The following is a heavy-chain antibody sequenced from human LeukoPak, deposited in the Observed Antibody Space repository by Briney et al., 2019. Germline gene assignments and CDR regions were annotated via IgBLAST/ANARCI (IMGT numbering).Heavy chain of an antibody. CDR3: ARDTAVAGPGGY. CDR2: ISSSSSYI. CDR1: GFTFSSYS. D-gene: IGHD6-19*01. V-gene: IGHV3-21*01. Sequence: PGGSLRLSCAASGFTFSSYSMNWVRQAPGKGLEWVSSISSSSSYIYYADSVKGRFTISRDNAKNSLYLQMNSLRAEDTAVYYCARDTAVAGPGGYWGQGTLVTVSS. J-gene: IGHJ4*02.